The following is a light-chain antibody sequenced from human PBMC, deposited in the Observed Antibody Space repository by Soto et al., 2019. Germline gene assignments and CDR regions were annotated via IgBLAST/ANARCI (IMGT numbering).Light chain of an antibody. CDR2: AAS. J-gene: IGKJ1*01. V-gene: IGKV3-20*01. CDR1: QSVRNNY. Sequence: EIVMTQSPATLSVSPGEGATLSCRASQSVRNNYLAWYQQRPGQAPRLLIYAASSRATGIPDRFSGSGSGTDFTLTISRLEPEDFAVYYCQQYGTSPRRFGQGTKADIK. CDR3: QQYGTSPRR.